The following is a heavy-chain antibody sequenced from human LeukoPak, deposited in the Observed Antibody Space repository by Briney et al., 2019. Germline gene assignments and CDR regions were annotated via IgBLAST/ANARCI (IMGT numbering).Heavy chain of an antibody. J-gene: IGHJ3*02. CDR3: ARVVSAFDI. CDR1: GGSIRSSYYY. Sequence: SETLSLTCTVSGGSIRSSYYYWSWIRQPPGKGLEWIGYIYHSGSTYYNPSLKSRVTISVDRSKNQFSLKLSSVTAADTAVYYCARVVSAFDIWGQGTMVTVSS. CDR2: IYHSGST. D-gene: IGHD2-2*01. V-gene: IGHV4-30-2*01.